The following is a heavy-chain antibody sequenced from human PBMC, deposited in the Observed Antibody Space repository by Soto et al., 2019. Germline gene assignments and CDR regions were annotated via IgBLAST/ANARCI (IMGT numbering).Heavy chain of an antibody. Sequence: ASVKVSCKASGYTFTSYAMHWVRQAPGQRLEWMGWINAGNGNTKYSQKFQGRVTITRDTSASTAYMELSSLRSEDTAVYYCALLRGWELPPYYYYGMDVWGQGTTVTVSS. CDR1: GYTFTSYA. D-gene: IGHD1-26*01. CDR2: INAGNGNT. V-gene: IGHV1-3*01. CDR3: ALLRGWELPPYYYYGMDV. J-gene: IGHJ6*02.